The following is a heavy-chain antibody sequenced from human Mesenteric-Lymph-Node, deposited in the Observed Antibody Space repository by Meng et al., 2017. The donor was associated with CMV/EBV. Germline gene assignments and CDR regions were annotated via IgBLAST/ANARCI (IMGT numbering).Heavy chain of an antibody. CDR2: INTGNVNP. CDR3: TGGPGGVYQY. J-gene: IGHJ4*02. CDR1: PSRFTYYA. D-gene: IGHD2-8*02. V-gene: IGHV1-3*04. Sequence: VSCTTPPSRFTYYALPLVRPAPAQRLEWLGWINTGNVNPRYSENFQDRVTFRRDTSASTGYMELSSLRSEHTAFYYCTGGPGGVYQYWGQGTLVTVSS.